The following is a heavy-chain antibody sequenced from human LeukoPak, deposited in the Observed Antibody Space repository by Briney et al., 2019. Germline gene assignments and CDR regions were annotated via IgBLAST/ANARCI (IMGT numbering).Heavy chain of an antibody. J-gene: IGHJ4*02. CDR2: IYTSGST. V-gene: IGHV4-61*02. D-gene: IGHD6-19*01. CDR3: ARGQYSSGWPLFDY. CDR1: GGSISSGSYY. Sequence: SETLSLTCTVSGGSISSGSYYWSWIRQPAGKGLEWIGRIYTSGSTNYNPSLKSRVTISVDTSKNQFSLKLSSVTAADTAVYYCARGQYSSGWPLFDYWGQGTLVTVSS.